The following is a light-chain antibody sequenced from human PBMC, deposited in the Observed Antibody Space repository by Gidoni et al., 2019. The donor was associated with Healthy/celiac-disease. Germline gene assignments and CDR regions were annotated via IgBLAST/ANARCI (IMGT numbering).Light chain of an antibody. Sequence: NFMLTQPHSVSESPGKTVTISCTRSSGSIASNYAQWYQQRPGSSPTTVIYEDNPSPSGVPDRFSGSIDSSSNSASLTISGLKTEDEADYYCQSYDSSNYWVFGGGTKLTVL. CDR2: EDN. CDR3: QSYDSSNYWV. CDR1: SGSIASNY. J-gene: IGLJ3*02. V-gene: IGLV6-57*01.